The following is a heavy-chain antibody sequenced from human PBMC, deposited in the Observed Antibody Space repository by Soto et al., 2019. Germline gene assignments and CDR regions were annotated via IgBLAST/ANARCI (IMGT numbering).Heavy chain of an antibody. CDR1: GGSISSSSYY. CDR3: ARQGQQLVRGFDP. D-gene: IGHD6-6*01. Sequence: SETLSLTCTVSGGSISSSSYYWGWIRQPPGKGLEWIGSIYYSGSTYYNPSLKSRVTISVDTSKNQFSLKLSSVTAADTAVYYCARQGQQLVRGFDPWGQGTLVTVSS. J-gene: IGHJ5*02. CDR2: IYYSGST. V-gene: IGHV4-39*01.